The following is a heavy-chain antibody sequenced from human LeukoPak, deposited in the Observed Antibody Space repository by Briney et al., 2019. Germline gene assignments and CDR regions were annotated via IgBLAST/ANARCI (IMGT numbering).Heavy chain of an antibody. Sequence: GGSLRLSCAASGFTFSSYAMSWVRQAPGKGLEWVSAISGSGGSTYYADSVKGRFTISRDNSKNTLYLQMNSLRAEDTAVYYCAKLPTYYYDSSGYYAGYWGQGTLVTVSS. D-gene: IGHD3-22*01. CDR2: ISGSGGST. CDR3: AKLPTYYYDSSGYYAGY. V-gene: IGHV3-23*01. J-gene: IGHJ4*02. CDR1: GFTFSSYA.